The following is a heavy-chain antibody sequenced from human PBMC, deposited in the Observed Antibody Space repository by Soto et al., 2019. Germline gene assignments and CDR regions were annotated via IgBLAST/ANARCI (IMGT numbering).Heavy chain of an antibody. CDR2: ISGSGGST. Sequence: GGSLRLSCAASGFTFSSYAMSWVRQAPGKGLEWVSAISGSGGSTYYADSVKGRFTISRDNSKNTLYLQMNSLRAEDTAVYYCAKDPRRGHYYGSGMDVWGQGTTVTVSS. D-gene: IGHD3-10*01. V-gene: IGHV3-23*01. CDR1: GFTFSSYA. J-gene: IGHJ6*02. CDR3: AKDPRRGHYYGSGMDV.